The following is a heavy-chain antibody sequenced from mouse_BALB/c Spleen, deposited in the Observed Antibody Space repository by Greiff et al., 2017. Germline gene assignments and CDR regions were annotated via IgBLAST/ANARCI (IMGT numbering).Heavy chain of an antibody. CDR3: ARLIYDGYLDY. V-gene: IGHV3-6*02. CDR1: GYSITSGYY. Sequence: VQLQQSGPGLVKPSQSLSLTCSVTGYSITSGYYWNWIRQFPGNKLEWMGYISYDGSNNYNPSLKNRISITRDTSKNQFFLKLNSVTTEDTATYYCARLIYDGYLDYWGQGTTLTVSS. D-gene: IGHD2-3*01. CDR2: ISYDGSN. J-gene: IGHJ2*01.